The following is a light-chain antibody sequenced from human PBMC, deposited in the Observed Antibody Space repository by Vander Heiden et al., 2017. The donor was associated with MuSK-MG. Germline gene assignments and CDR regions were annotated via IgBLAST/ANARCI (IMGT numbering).Light chain of an antibody. CDR1: SLRSYT. CDR2: RRD. CDR3: SSRDSRGNRLV. V-gene: IGLV3-19*01. J-gene: IGLJ2*01. Sequence: SSELTQDPAVSVALGQTVRITCQGDSLRSYTSSWYQQKPGQAPVLVSFRRDNRPSGIPDRFSGFSSGDTASLTITGAQAEDEADYYCSSRDSRGNRLVLGGGTSLTAL.